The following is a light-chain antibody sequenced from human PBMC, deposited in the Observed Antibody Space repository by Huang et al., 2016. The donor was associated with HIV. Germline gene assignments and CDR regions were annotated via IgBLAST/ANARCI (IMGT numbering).Light chain of an antibody. V-gene: IGKV3-15*01. CDR3: QQYNNWPPA. Sequence: EVVMTQSPVTLSVSPGERATLSCRASRSLSSTLAWDQQKLGQAPRLLIYGTSTRATGIPARFSGTGSGTEFTLTISSLQSEDFAVYYCQQYNNWPPAFGQGTRVEIK. CDR1: RSLSST. CDR2: GTS. J-gene: IGKJ1*01.